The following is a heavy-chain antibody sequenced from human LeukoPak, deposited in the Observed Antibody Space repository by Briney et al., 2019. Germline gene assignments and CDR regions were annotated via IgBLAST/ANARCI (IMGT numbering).Heavy chain of an antibody. CDR1: GFTFSSYS. CDR3: ARSQTGGTFDY. Sequence: GGSLRLSCAASGFTFSSYSMNWVRQAPGRGLEWVSSIRFTGSYIYYADSVKGRFTISRDDAKNLLSLQMISLRVEDTAVYYCARSQTGGTFDYWGQGALVTVSS. D-gene: IGHD1-26*01. V-gene: IGHV3-21*01. J-gene: IGHJ4*02. CDR2: IRFTGSYI.